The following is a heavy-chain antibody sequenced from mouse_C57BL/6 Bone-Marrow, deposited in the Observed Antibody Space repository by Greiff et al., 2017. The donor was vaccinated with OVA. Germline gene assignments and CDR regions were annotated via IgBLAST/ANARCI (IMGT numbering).Heavy chain of an antibody. J-gene: IGHJ3*01. D-gene: IGHD1-1*01. V-gene: IGHV2-5*01. CDR3: AKKGYYYGSRSWFAY. CDR1: GFSLTSYG. CDR2: IWRGGST. Sequence: QVQLQQSGPGLVQPSQSLSITCTVSGFSLTSYGVHWVRQSPGKGLEWLGVIWRGGSTDYNAAFMSRLSITKDNSKSQVFFKMNSLQADDTAIYYCAKKGYYYGSRSWFAYWGQGTLVTVSA.